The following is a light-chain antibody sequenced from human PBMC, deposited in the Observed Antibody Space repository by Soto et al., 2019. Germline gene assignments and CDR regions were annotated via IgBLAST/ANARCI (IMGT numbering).Light chain of an antibody. CDR1: SSDVGSYDY. CDR3: CSYTASATYV. CDR2: NVN. Sequence: HSVLIQPPSVSGSPGQSVTISCTGTSSDVGSYDYVSWCQQHPGTVPKPMIYNVNTRPSGVPDRFSGSKSGNTASMTISGLQAEDEADYLCCSYTASATYVFETGTKVTVL. V-gene: IGLV2-11*01. J-gene: IGLJ1*01.